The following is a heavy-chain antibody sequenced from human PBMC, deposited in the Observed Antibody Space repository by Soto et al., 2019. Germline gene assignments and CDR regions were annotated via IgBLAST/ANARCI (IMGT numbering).Heavy chain of an antibody. CDR3: ARYNSRRSDY. Sequence: PGGSLRLSCAASEFTFSSYGVHWVRQAPGKGLEWVAVIWYDGSKKYYADSVKGRFTISRDNSKNTLYLQMNSLRAEDTAVYYCARYNSRRSDYGGQGTLVTVSS. J-gene: IGHJ4*02. D-gene: IGHD1-20*01. CDR1: EFTFSSYG. CDR2: IWYDGSKK. V-gene: IGHV3-33*01.